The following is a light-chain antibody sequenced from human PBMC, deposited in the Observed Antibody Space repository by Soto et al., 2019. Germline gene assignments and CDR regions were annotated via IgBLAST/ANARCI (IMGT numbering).Light chain of an antibody. V-gene: IGLV2-14*01. CDR1: SSDVDGYNF. CDR3: SSYTSNNAYV. J-gene: IGLJ1*01. CDR2: DVT. Sequence: QSVLTQPASVCGSPGQSITISCTGTSSDVDGYNFVSWYQQHPGKAPKLIIYDVTHRPSGVSSRFSAFKSGNTASLTISGLQAEDEADYYCSSYTSNNAYVFGTGTKVTVL.